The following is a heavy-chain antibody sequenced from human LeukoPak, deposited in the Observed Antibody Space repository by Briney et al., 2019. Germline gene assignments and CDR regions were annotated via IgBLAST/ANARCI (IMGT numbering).Heavy chain of an antibody. Sequence: LRLSCAASGFTFSSYAMSWVRQAPGKGLEWIGYIYYSGSAYYSPSLKSRLTISVDTSKNQFSLKLSSVTAADTAVYYCARVVAGYCSIATCHRYTMDVWGQGTTVTVSS. CDR3: ARVVAGYCSIATCHRYTMDV. V-gene: IGHV4-30-4*08. CDR1: GFTFSSYA. CDR2: IYYSGSA. J-gene: IGHJ6*02. D-gene: IGHD2-2*03.